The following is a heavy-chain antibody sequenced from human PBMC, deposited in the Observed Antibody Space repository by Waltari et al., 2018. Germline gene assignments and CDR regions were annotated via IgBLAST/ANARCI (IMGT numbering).Heavy chain of an antibody. V-gene: IGHV4-34*01. CDR2: INHSGST. J-gene: IGHJ2*01. Sequence: QVQLQQWGAGLLKPSETLSLTCAVYGWSFSGYYWSWIRQPPGKGLEWIGEINHSGSTNYNTSVKRRATISGDTSKNQVSLKMSYVTAADTAVYDCARGAWIQLWLAGTNWYFDLWGRGTLVTVSS. CDR3: ARGAWIQLWLAGTNWYFDL. CDR1: GWSFSGYY. D-gene: IGHD5-18*01.